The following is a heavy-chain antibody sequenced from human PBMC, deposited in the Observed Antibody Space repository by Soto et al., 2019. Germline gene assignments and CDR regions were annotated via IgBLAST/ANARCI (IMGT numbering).Heavy chain of an antibody. D-gene: IGHD2-21*02. CDR3: AREGYCGGDCYSKFGAASYYGMDV. CDR2: ISSSSSTI. CDR1: GFTFSSYS. J-gene: IGHJ6*02. V-gene: IGHV3-48*02. Sequence: GGSLRLSCAASGFTFSSYSMNWVRQAPGKGLEWVSYISSSSSTIYYADSVKGRFTISRDNAKNSLYLQMNSLRDEDTAVYYCAREGYCGGDCYSKFGAASYYGMDVWGQGTTVTVSS.